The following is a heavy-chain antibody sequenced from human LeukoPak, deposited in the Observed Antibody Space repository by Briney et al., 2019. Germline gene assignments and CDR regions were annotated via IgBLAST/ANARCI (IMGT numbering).Heavy chain of an antibody. D-gene: IGHD6-13*01. V-gene: IGHV4-59*01. CDR3: ARGPTAGDPFYYFDY. CDR2: IYYSGST. Sequence: SETLSLTCNVSGGSISSYYWSWIRQPPGKGLEWIGYIYYSGSTNYNPSLKSRVTISVDTAKNQFSLKLSSVTAADTAVYDCARGPTAGDPFYYFDYWGQGTLVTVSS. J-gene: IGHJ4*02. CDR1: GGSISSYY.